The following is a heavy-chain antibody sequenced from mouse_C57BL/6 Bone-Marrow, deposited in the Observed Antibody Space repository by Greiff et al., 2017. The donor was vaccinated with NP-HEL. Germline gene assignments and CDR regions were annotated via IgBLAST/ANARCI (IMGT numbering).Heavy chain of an antibody. V-gene: IGHV1-19*01. Sequence: EVQLQQSGPVLVKPGASVKMSCKASGYTFTDYYMNWVKQSHGKSLEWIGVINPYNGGTSYNQKFKGKATLTVDKSSSTAYMELNSLTSEDSAVYYCARWGDYDGRAWFAYWGQGTLVTVSA. CDR3: ARWGDYDGRAWFAY. CDR1: GYTFTDYY. J-gene: IGHJ3*01. D-gene: IGHD2-4*01. CDR2: INPYNGGT.